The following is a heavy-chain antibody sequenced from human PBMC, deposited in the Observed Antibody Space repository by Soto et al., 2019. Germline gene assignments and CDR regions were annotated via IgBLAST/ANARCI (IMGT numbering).Heavy chain of an antibody. Sequence: SETLSLTCAVYGGSFSGYYWTWIRQPPGTGLEWIGEINHSGSTNYNPSLKSRVTISVDTSKNQFSLKLTSVTAADTAVYYCARDKITGILDYWGQGTLVTVS. CDR1: GGSFSGYY. CDR2: INHSGST. CDR3: ARDKITGILDY. J-gene: IGHJ4*02. V-gene: IGHV4-34*01. D-gene: IGHD1-20*01.